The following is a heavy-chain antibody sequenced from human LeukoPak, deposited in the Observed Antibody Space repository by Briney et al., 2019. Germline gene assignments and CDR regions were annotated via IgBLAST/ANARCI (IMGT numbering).Heavy chain of an antibody. D-gene: IGHD1-1*01. CDR3: AKSLGNWNDGGTDY. V-gene: IGHV3-23*01. Sequence: GGSLRLSCAASGFSFNNYVMTWVRQAPGKGLEWVSAISGSGGSTYYADSVKGRFTIPRDNSKSTLYLQMNSLRAEDTAVYYCAKSLGNWNDGGTDYWGQGTLVTVSS. J-gene: IGHJ4*02. CDR2: ISGSGGST. CDR1: GFSFNNYV.